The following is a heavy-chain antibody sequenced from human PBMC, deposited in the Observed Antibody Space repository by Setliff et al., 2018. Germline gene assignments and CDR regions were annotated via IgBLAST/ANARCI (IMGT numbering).Heavy chain of an antibody. D-gene: IGHD2-15*01. CDR1: GFTFSTYR. Sequence: PEGSLRLSCAASGFTFSTYRMHWVRQAPGKGLEWVAVIWDDGVKKYHADSVKGRFTISRDNSKNTLYLQMNSLSPEDTAVYYCARTCSGSGCYAGLESWGQGTPVTVSS. J-gene: IGHJ4*02. V-gene: IGHV3-33*08. CDR2: IWDDGVKK. CDR3: ARTCSGSGCYAGLES.